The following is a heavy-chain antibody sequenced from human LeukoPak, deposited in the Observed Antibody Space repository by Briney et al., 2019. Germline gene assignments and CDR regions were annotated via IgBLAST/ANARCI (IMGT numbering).Heavy chain of an antibody. Sequence: GGSLRLSCAASGFTFRNYGMSWVRQAPGKGLEWVSSIRGSGGTTYYADSVKGRFTISRDNSKNTLYLQMNSLRAEDTAIYYCALNPSGYFNFDYWGQGTLVNVSS. CDR1: GFTFRNYG. CDR3: ALNPSGYFNFDY. D-gene: IGHD3-22*01. J-gene: IGHJ4*02. CDR2: IRGSGGTT. V-gene: IGHV3-23*01.